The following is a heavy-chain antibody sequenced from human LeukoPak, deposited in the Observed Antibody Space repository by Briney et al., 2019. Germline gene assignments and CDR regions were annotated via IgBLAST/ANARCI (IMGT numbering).Heavy chain of an antibody. CDR2: INPNSGDT. J-gene: IGHJ6*03. CDR3: ARIIAAAGTGNYYYYYMDV. D-gene: IGHD6-13*01. Sequence: ASVKVSCKASGYTFTGYYMHWVRQAPGQGLEWMGRINPNSGDTNYAQKFQGRVTMTRDTSISTAYMELSRLRSDDTAVYYCARIIAAAGTGNYYYYYMDVWGKGTTVTVSS. CDR1: GYTFTGYY. V-gene: IGHV1-2*06.